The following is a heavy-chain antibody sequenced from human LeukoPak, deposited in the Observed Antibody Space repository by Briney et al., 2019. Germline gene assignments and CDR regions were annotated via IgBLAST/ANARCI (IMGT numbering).Heavy chain of an antibody. D-gene: IGHD1-20*01. CDR3: ARGKGMTSATANFVDL. CDR1: GYTFTGYY. J-gene: IGHJ2*01. CDR2: INPNSGGP. V-gene: IGHV1-2*02. Sequence: ASVKVSCKASGYTFTGYYMYWVRQAPGQGLEWMGWINPNSGGPNYAQNFQGRVTMTRDTSISTAYMELSSLRSDDTAVYYCARGKGMTSATANFVDLWGRGTLVTVSS.